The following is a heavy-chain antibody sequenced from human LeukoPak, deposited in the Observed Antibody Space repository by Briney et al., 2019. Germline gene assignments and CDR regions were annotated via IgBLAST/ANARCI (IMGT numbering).Heavy chain of an antibody. CDR1: GYTFTSYD. V-gene: IGHV1-8*01. J-gene: IGHJ4*02. CDR3: ARGRYSGYGIDS. CDR2: MNPYSGNT. D-gene: IGHD5-12*01. Sequence: ASVKVSCKASGYTFTSYDINWVRQATGQDLEWMGWMNPYSGNTAYAQKFQGRVTMTRNTSISTAYMELSNLTSEDTAVYYCARGRYSGYGIDSWGQGTLVSVSS.